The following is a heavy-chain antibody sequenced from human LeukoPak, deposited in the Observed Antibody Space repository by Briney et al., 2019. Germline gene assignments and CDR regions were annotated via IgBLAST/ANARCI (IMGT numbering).Heavy chain of an antibody. J-gene: IGHJ4*02. D-gene: IGHD2-8*02. CDR2: ISGNGGNP. CDR3: AKTNTGGYHRGSYDF. CDR1: GFTFSSYA. V-gene: IGHV3-23*01. Sequence: GGSLRLSCAVSGFTFSSYAMSWVRQAPGKGLEWVSGISGNGGNPFYADSVKGRFTISRDNSKSTLNLQINSLRADDTAVYYCAKTNTGGYHRGSYDFWGQGTLVTVSS.